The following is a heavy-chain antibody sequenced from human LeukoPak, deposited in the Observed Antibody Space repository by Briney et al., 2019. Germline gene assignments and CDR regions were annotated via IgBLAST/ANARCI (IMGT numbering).Heavy chain of an antibody. CDR1: GFTFSNYW. CDR3: ARDFWGAYRGDYFDY. D-gene: IGHD3-3*01. J-gene: IGHJ4*02. V-gene: IGHV3-7*01. Sequence: GGSLTLSCPASGFTFSNYWMSWVRRAPGKGLDWVANIKQDGSETYYVDSVRGRFTISRDNAKKSLCLQMNSLRAEDTAVYYCARDFWGAYRGDYFDYWGQGILVTVSS. CDR2: IKQDGSET.